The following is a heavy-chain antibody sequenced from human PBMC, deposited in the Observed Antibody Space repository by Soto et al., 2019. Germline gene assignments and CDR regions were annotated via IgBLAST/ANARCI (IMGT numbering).Heavy chain of an antibody. J-gene: IGHJ4*02. V-gene: IGHV3-33*01. D-gene: IGHD3-9*01. CDR3: ARDQGYDILTGYSGY. CDR1: GFTFSSYG. Sequence: GGSLRLSCAASGFTFSSYGMHWVRQAPGKGLEWVAVIWYDGSNKYYADSVKGRFTISRDNSKNTLYLQMNSLRAEDTAVYYCARDQGYDILTGYSGYWGQGTLVTVSS. CDR2: IWYDGSNK.